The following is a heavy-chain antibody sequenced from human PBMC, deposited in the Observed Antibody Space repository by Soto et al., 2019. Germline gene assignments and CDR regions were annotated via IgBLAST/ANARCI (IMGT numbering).Heavy chain of an antibody. CDR2: ISVSGGST. CDR3: AKVLYTAMVAADY. CDR1: GFTFSSYS. D-gene: IGHD5-18*01. J-gene: IGHJ4*02. V-gene: IGHV3-23*01. Sequence: XGSLRLSFAASGFTFSSYSMSWVRQAPGKGLEWVSAISVSGGSTYYADSVKGRFTISRDNSKNTLYLQMNSLRAEDTAVYYCAKVLYTAMVAADYWGQGTLVTVSS.